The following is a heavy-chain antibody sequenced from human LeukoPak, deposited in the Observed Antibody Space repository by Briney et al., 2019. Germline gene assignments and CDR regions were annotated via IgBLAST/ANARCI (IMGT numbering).Heavy chain of an antibody. J-gene: IGHJ4*02. CDR1: GFTFXSYS. CDR2: XSSSSSXX. V-gene: IGHV3-21*01. Sequence: PGGSLRLSCAASGFTFXSYSMNWVRQAPGXXXXXVSSXSSSSSXXXXXXXXXXXFTIXXDNAKNSLYLQMNSLRAEDTAVYYCARSRSGSAHFDYWGQGTLVTVSS. CDR3: ARSRSGSAHFDY. D-gene: IGHD1-26*01.